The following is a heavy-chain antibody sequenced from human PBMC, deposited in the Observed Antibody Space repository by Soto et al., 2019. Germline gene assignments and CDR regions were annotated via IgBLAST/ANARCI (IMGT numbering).Heavy chain of an antibody. V-gene: IGHV2-5*02. Sequence: QITLKESGPTLVKPTQTLTLTCTFSGFSLSTSGVGVGWIRQPPGKALEWLALIYWDDDKRYSPSLKSRLTITKDNSKNQVVLTMTHMDPVDTATYYCAHKGAIAVAGTGAFDYWGQGTLVTVSS. D-gene: IGHD6-19*01. J-gene: IGHJ4*02. CDR1: GFSLSTSGVG. CDR3: AHKGAIAVAGTGAFDY. CDR2: IYWDDDK.